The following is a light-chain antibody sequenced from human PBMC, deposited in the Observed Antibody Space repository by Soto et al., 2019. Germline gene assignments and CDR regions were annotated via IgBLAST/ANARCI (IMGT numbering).Light chain of an antibody. V-gene: IGKV1-5*03. CDR3: QQYSAYPWT. CDR2: QAS. J-gene: IGKJ1*01. Sequence: DIQMTQSPSRLSASVGDRVILTCRASQSISSWLAWYQQKPGRASKLLIYQASSLESEVPSRFSGSGSGTEFTLIISSLQPDDFATYYCQQYSAYPWTFGQGTKVEIK. CDR1: QSISSW.